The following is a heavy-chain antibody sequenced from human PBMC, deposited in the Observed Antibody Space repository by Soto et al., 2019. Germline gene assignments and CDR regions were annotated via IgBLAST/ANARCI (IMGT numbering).Heavy chain of an antibody. CDR1: GGSISSSSYY. CDR2: IYYSGST. J-gene: IGHJ4*02. Sequence: PSETLSLTCTVSGGSISSSSYYWGLIRQPPGKGLEWIGSIYYSGSTYYNPSLKSRVTISVDTSKNQFSLKLSSVTAADTAVYYCAILLYGGIDYWGQGTLVTSPQ. CDR3: AILLYGGIDY. D-gene: IGHD4-17*01. V-gene: IGHV4-39*01.